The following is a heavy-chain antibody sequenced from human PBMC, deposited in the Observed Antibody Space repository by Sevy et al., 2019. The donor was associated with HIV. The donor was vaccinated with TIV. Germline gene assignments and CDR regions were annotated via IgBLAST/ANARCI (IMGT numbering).Heavy chain of an antibody. V-gene: IGHV4-39*01. Sequence: SETLSLTCTVSGGSISSSSYYWGWIRQPPGKGLEWIGSIYYSGSTYYNPSLKSRVTISVDTSKNQFSLKLSSVTAADTAVYYCVRIPNDSSGYSPSWGQGTLVTVSS. CDR2: IYYSGST. CDR3: VRIPNDSSGYSPS. CDR1: GGSISSSSYY. J-gene: IGHJ5*02. D-gene: IGHD3-22*01.